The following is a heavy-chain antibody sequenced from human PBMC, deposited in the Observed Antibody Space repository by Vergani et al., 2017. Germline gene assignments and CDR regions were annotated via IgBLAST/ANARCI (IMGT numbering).Heavy chain of an antibody. CDR1: EFTFSNYA. Sequence: EVQLLESGGGLVQPGGSLRLTCAASEFTFSNYAMNWVRQAPGKGLEWVSGISGSGVSAYYTDSVKGRFTISRDNSKNMLFLQMNYLRTEDTAIYYCAKQYFVSGNYLVDYWGQGTLVTVSS. CDR2: ISGSGVSA. D-gene: IGHD3-10*01. V-gene: IGHV3-23*01. CDR3: AKQYFVSGNYLVDY. J-gene: IGHJ4*02.